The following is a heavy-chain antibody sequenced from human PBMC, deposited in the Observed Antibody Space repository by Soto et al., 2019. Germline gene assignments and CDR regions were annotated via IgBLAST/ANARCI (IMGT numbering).Heavy chain of an antibody. J-gene: IGHJ3*02. CDR1: GVTFSSYA. CDR3: ARAPILERDAFDI. CDR2: IIPIFGTA. Sequence: GALLKVSCKASGVTFSSYAISWVRQAPGQGLEWMGGIIPIFGTANYAQKLQGRVTMTTDTSTSTAYMELRSLRSDDTAVYYCARAPILERDAFDIWGQGTMVTV. V-gene: IGHV1-69*05.